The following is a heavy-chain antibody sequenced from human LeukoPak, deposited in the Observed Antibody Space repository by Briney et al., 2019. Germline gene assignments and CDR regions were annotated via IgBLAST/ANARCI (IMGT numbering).Heavy chain of an antibody. CDR2: ITSRDGTT. D-gene: IGHD3-22*01. CDR1: GFTFTIYA. J-gene: IGHJ4*02. Sequence: GGSLRLSCAASGFTFTIYAMSLVRQAPGRGLEWVSSITSRDGTTYYAGSVRGRFTISRDNSKNTLYLQMNSLRVEDTAVYFCARDRPNYYGSDGHYYRRDGDYWGQGTLVTVSS. V-gene: IGHV3-23*01. CDR3: ARDRPNYYGSDGHYYRRDGDY.